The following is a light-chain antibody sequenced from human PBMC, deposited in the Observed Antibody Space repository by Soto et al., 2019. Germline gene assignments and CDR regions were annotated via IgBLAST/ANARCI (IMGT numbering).Light chain of an antibody. CDR1: SGHSNYA. Sequence: QLVLTQSPSASATLGASVKLTCTLSSGHSNYAIAWHQQQSEKGPRYLMKLNSDGSHSKGDGIPDRFSGSSSGAERYLTISSLQSEDEAHYYCQTWGSGIVVFGGGTKLTVL. V-gene: IGLV4-69*01. CDR3: QTWGSGIVV. CDR2: LNSDGSH. J-gene: IGLJ2*01.